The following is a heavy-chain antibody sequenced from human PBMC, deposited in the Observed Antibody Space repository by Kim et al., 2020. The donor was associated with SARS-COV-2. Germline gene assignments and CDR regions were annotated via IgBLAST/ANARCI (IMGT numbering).Heavy chain of an antibody. J-gene: IGHJ4*02. CDR2: SSGSTI. Sequence: SSGSTIYYADSVKGRYTISRDNAKNSLYLQMNSLRAEDTAVYYCESGGGNNWGQGTLVTVSS. D-gene: IGHD3-16*01. V-gene: IGHV3-11*04. CDR3: ESGGGNN.